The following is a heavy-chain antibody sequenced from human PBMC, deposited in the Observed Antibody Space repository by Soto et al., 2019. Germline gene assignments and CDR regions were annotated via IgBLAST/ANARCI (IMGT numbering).Heavy chain of an antibody. Sequence: SETLSLTCTVSGGSISNYFCNWIRQPAGKGLEWIGRIDNSGSTNYNPSLKSRITMSADTSKNQFSLKLSSVTAADTAVYYCARGGIVVVVVVPHWFDPWGQGTLVTVSS. CDR1: GGSISNYF. CDR2: IDNSGST. D-gene: IGHD2-15*01. V-gene: IGHV4-4*07. J-gene: IGHJ5*02. CDR3: ARGGIVVVVVVPHWFDP.